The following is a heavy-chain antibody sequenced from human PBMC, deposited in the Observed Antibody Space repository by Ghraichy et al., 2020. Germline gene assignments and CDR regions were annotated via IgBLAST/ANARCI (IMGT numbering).Heavy chain of an antibody. Sequence: SVKVSCKASGFTFTSSAVQWVRQARGQRLEWIGLIVVGSGNTNYAQKFQERVTITRDMSTSTVYMELSSLRSEDTAVYYCVLSDWVEFDYWGQGTLVTVSS. CDR3: VLSDWVEFDY. CDR2: IVVGSGNT. J-gene: IGHJ4*02. CDR1: GFTFTSSA. V-gene: IGHV1-58*01. D-gene: IGHD1-1*01.